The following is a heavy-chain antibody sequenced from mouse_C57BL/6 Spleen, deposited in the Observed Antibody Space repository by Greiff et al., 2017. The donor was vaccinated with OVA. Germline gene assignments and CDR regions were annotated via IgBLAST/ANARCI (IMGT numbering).Heavy chain of an antibody. CDR3: ATYGNYYFDY. Sequence: VQLKESGGGLVKPGGSLKLSCAASGFTFSDYGMHWVRQAPEKGLEWVAYISSGSSTIYYADTVKGRFTISRDNAKNTLFLQMTSLRSEDTAMYYCATYGNYYFDYWGQGTTLTVSS. CDR2: ISSGSSTI. CDR1: GFTFSDYG. V-gene: IGHV5-17*01. D-gene: IGHD2-10*02. J-gene: IGHJ2*01.